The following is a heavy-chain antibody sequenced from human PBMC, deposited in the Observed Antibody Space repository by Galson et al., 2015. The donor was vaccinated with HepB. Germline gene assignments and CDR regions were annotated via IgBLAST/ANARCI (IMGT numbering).Heavy chain of an antibody. D-gene: IGHD2-2*01. V-gene: IGHV3-30*18. CDR2: ISYDGSNK. Sequence: SLRLSCAASGFTFSSYGMHWVRQAPGKWLEWVAVISYDGSNKYYADSVKGRFTISRDNSKNTLYLQMNSLRAEDTAVCYCAKDQLASRPAAILYFDLWGRGTLVTVSS. CDR3: AKDQLASRPAAILYFDL. CDR1: GFTFSSYG. J-gene: IGHJ2*01.